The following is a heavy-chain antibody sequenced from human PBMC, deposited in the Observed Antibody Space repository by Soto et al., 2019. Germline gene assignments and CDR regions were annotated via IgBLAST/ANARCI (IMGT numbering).Heavy chain of an antibody. D-gene: IGHD6-19*01. V-gene: IGHV3-33*01. CDR2: IWYDGSNK. Sequence: QVQLVESGGGVVQPGRSLRLSCAASGFNFSSYGMHWVRQAPGKGLEWVAVIWYDGSNKYYADSVKGRFTISRDNSKNTLYLQMNSLRAEDTAVYYCARDRPSIAVAGTTGAFDIRGQGTMVTVSS. J-gene: IGHJ3*02. CDR3: ARDRPSIAVAGTTGAFDI. CDR1: GFNFSSYG.